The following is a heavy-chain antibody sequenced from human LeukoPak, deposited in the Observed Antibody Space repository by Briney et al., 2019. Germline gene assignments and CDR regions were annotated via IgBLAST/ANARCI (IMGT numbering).Heavy chain of an antibody. Sequence: PSETLSLTCTVSGGSISSSSYYWGWLRQPPGKGLEWIGSIYYSGSTYYNPSLKSRVTISVDTSKNQFSLKLSSVTAADTAVYYCARLRWRYFDYWGQGTLVTVSS. V-gene: IGHV4-39*01. CDR1: GGSISSSSYY. J-gene: IGHJ4*02. CDR3: ARLRWRYFDY. D-gene: IGHD4-23*01. CDR2: IYYSGST.